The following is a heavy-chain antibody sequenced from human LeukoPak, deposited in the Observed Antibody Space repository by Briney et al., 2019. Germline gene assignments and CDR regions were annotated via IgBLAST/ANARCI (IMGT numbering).Heavy chain of an antibody. CDR2: INPSGGST. V-gene: IGHV1-46*01. CDR1: GYTFTSYY. D-gene: IGHD1-26*01. Sequence: GSSVKVSFKSSGYTFTSYYMHWVRQAPGRGLEWMGIINPSGGSTSYAQKFQGRVTMTRDTSTSTVYMELSSLRSEDTAVYYCVRVPSGDYYYMDVWGKGTTVTVSS. CDR3: VRVPSGDYYYMDV. J-gene: IGHJ6*03.